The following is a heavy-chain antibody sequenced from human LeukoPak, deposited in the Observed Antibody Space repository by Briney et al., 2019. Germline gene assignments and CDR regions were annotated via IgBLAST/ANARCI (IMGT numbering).Heavy chain of an antibody. CDR2: ISGSGFTT. V-gene: IGHV3-11*01. J-gene: IGHJ4*02. Sequence: GGSLRLSCVASGFTFREYYMGWIRQAPGKGLEWISYISGSGFTTYYADSVKGRFTISRDNAKNSLYLQMSSLRPEDTGIYHCARDAPSKTMVRRFDYWGQGTLATVSS. CDR3: ARDAPSKTMVRRFDY. CDR1: GFTFREYY. D-gene: IGHD3-10*01.